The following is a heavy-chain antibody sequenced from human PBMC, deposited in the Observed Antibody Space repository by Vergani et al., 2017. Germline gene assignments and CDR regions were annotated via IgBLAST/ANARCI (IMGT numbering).Heavy chain of an antibody. CDR1: GYTFTSYY. CDR2: IIPILGIA. D-gene: IGHD3-22*01. Sequence: QVQLVQSGAEVKKPGASVKVSCKASGYTFTSYYMHWVRQAPGQGLEWMGRIIPILGIANYAQKFQGRVTITADKSTSTAYMELSSLRSEDTAVYYCAREADYYDSSGYWNFWGQGTLVTVSS. CDR3: AREADYYDSSGYWNF. V-gene: IGHV1-69*09. J-gene: IGHJ4*02.